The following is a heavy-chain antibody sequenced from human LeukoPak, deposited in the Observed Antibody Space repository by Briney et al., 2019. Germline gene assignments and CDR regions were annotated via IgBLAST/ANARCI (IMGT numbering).Heavy chain of an antibody. D-gene: IGHD2-2*01. Sequence: EASVKVSCKASGYTFTGYYMHWVRQAPGQGLEWMGWINPNSGGTNYAQKFQGRVTMTRDTSISTAYMELSRLRSDDTAVYYCARPPRYCSSTSCYFNYWGQGTLVTVSS. J-gene: IGHJ4*02. CDR2: INPNSGGT. CDR1: GYTFTGYY. CDR3: ARPPRYCSSTSCYFNY. V-gene: IGHV1-2*02.